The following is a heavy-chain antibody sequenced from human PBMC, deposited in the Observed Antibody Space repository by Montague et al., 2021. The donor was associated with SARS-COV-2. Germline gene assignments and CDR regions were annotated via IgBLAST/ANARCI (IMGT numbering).Heavy chain of an antibody. CDR2: IFYSGST. J-gene: IGHJ4*02. Sequence: SETLSLTCSVSGGSISNYYWSWIRQSPGKGLQWIGYIFYSGSTNYNPSLKSRVSISVDTSKNHFSLKLGAVTAADTAGYYCARALNISFIANCVYFFDLWGLGTLVTVSS. D-gene: IGHD2-15*01. V-gene: IGHV4-59*12. CDR3: ARALNISFIANCVYFFDL. CDR1: GGSISNYY.